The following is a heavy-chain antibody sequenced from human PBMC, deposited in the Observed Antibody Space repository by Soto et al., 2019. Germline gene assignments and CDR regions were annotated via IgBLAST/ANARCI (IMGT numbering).Heavy chain of an antibody. CDR3: AKIGNYYDSSGYSPVYYGMDV. CDR2: ISYDGSNK. Sequence: PGGSLRLSCAAAGFTFSSYGMHWVRQAPGKGLEWVAVISYDGSNKYYADSVKGRFTISRDNSKNTLYLQMNSLRAEDTAVYYCAKIGNYYDSSGYSPVYYGMDVWGQGTTVTV. D-gene: IGHD3-22*01. V-gene: IGHV3-30*18. J-gene: IGHJ6*02. CDR1: GFTFSSYG.